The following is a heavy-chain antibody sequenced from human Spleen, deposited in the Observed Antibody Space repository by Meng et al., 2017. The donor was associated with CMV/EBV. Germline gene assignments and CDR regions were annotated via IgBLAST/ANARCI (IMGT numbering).Heavy chain of an antibody. CDR2: ISGSGGST. CDR1: RFTFSSYG. V-gene: IGHV3-23*01. J-gene: IGHJ4*02. D-gene: IGHD6-13*01. Sequence: GGSLRLSCAASRFTFSSYGMHWVRQAPGKGLEWVSAISGSGGSTYYADSVKGRFTISRDNSKNTLYLQMNGLRAEDTAVYYCATSGSTWPRPVWYFDYWGQGTLVTVSS. CDR3: ATSGSTWPRPVWYFDY.